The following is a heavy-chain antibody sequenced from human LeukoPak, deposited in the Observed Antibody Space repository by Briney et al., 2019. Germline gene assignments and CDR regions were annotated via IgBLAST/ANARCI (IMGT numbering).Heavy chain of an antibody. J-gene: IGHJ4*02. CDR1: RFTFSSYW. D-gene: IGHD3-10*01. CDR2: IKQDGSEK. V-gene: IGHV3-7*01. CDR3: ARDSGSDFDY. Sequence: GGSLRLSCAASRFTFSSYWMSWVRQAPGKGLEWVANIKQDGSEKYYVDSVKGRFTISRDNAKNSLYLQMNSLRAEDTAVYYCARDSGSDFDYWGQGTLVTVSS.